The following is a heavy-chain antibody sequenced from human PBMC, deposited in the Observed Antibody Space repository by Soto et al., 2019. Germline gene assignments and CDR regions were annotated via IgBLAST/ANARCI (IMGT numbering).Heavy chain of an antibody. J-gene: IGHJ3*02. CDR2: INHSGST. CDR3: ARGIMIVVVTRADAFDI. Sequence: SETLSLTCTVSGGSISNSSYYWSWIRQPPGKGLEWIGEINHSGSTNYNPSLKSRVTISVDTSKNQFSLKLSSVTAADTAVYYCARGIMIVVVTRADAFDIWGQGTMVTVSS. V-gene: IGHV4-39*07. D-gene: IGHD3-22*01. CDR1: GGSISNSSYY.